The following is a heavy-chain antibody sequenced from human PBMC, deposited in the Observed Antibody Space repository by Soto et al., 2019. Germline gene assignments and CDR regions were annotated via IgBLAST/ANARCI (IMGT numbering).Heavy chain of an antibody. V-gene: IGHV3-74*01. D-gene: IGHD2-21*02. CDR1: GFTFSSYW. Sequence: GGSLRLSCAASGFTFSSYWMHWVRQGPGKGLVWVSRVNSDESTTSYADSVKGRFTISRDSAKNTLYLQMSSLRVEDTALYYCVCFECGRTAVVTAMEANGYWGQGTLVTVSS. CDR2: VNSDESTT. CDR3: VCFECGRTAVVTAMEANGY. J-gene: IGHJ4*02.